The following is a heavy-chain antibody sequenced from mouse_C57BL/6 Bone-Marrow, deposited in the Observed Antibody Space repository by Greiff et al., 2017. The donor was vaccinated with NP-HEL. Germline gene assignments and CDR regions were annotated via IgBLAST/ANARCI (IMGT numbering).Heavy chain of an antibody. Sequence: QVQLQQSGAELVKPGASVKISCKASGYAFSSYWMNWVKQRPGKGLEWIGQIYPGDGDTNYNGKFRGKATLTADKSSSTAYMQLSSLTSEDSAVYFCARYYGSSYYFDYWGQGTTLTVSS. D-gene: IGHD1-1*01. J-gene: IGHJ2*01. V-gene: IGHV1-80*01. CDR2: IYPGDGDT. CDR3: ARYYGSSYYFDY. CDR1: GYAFSSYW.